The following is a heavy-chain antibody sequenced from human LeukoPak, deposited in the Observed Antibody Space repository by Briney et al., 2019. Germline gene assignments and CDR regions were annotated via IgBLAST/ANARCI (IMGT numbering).Heavy chain of an antibody. V-gene: IGHV4-59*01. CDR3: ARGLGGNSGSWFDP. CDR1: GGSISSYY. D-gene: IGHD4-23*01. Sequence: PSETLSLTCTVSGGSISSYYWSWLRQPPGKGLEWIGYIYYSGSTNYNPSLKSRVTISVDTSKNQFSLKLSSVTAADTAVYYCARGLGGNSGSWFDPWGQGTLVTVSS. CDR2: IYYSGST. J-gene: IGHJ5*02.